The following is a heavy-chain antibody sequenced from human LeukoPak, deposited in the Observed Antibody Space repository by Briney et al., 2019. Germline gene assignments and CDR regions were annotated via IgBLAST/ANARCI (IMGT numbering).Heavy chain of an antibody. CDR1: WFTFRSYA. D-gene: IGHD1-26*01. CDR2: ISGSGGST. V-gene: IGHV3-23*01. CDR3: AKDRGGATDSDAFDI. Sequence: GSLRLFCAASWFTFRSYAMGWVRQASGKGLEWVSAISGSGGSTYYADSVKGRFTISRDNSKNTLYLQMNSLRAEDTAVYYCAKDRGGATDSDAFDIWGQGTMVTVSS. J-gene: IGHJ3*02.